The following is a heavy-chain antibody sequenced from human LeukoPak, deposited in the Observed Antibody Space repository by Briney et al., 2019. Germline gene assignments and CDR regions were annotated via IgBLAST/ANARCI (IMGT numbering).Heavy chain of an antibody. D-gene: IGHD3-10*01. CDR1: GYTFTSYD. CDR3: ARVAGTMVRGVIGY. CDR2: MNPNSGNT. J-gene: IGHJ4*02. Sequence: ASVEVSCKASGYTFTSYDINWVRQATGQGLEWMGWMNPNSGNTGYAQKFQGRVTMTRNTSISTAHMELNSLRSEDTAVYYCARVAGTMVRGVIGYWGQGTLVTVSS. V-gene: IGHV1-8*01.